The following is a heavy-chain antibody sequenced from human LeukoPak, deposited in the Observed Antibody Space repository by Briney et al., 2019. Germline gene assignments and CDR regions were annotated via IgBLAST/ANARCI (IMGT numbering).Heavy chain of an antibody. Sequence: GGSLRLSYAASGFTFSSYAMSWVRQAPGKGLEWVSTISASGGSTYYADSVKGRFTISRDNSKNTLYLQMNSLRAEDTAVYCCAKDRFYYDSSGYYPNWFDPWGQGTLVTVSS. CDR1: GFTFSSYA. V-gene: IGHV3-23*01. CDR2: ISASGGST. CDR3: AKDRFYYDSSGYYPNWFDP. D-gene: IGHD3-22*01. J-gene: IGHJ5*02.